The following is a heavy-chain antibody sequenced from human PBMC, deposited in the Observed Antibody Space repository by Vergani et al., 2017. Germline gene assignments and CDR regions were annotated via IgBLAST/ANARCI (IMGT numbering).Heavy chain of an antibody. CDR3: ARDNSYGLSYFDY. CDR1: GYTFTGYY. J-gene: IGHJ4*02. Sequence: VQLVQSGAEVKKPGASVKVSCKASGYTFTGYYMHWVRQAPGQGLEWMGWINPYSGGTNYAQKFQGRVTRTRDTSISTAYMELSRLRSDDPAVYYCARDNSYGLSYFDYWGQGTLVTVSS. V-gene: IGHV1-2*02. D-gene: IGHD5-18*01. CDR2: INPYSGGT.